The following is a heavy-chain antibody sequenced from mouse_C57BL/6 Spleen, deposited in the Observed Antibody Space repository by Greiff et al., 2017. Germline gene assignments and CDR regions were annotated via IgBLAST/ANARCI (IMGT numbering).Heavy chain of an antibody. CDR1: GFPFSDYY. V-gene: IGHV5-16*01. Sequence: EVKLVESEGGLVQPGSSMKLSCTASGFPFSDYYMAWVRQVPEKGLEWVANINYDGSSTYSLDSLKSRFIISRDNAKNILYLQMSSLKSEDTATYYCARDGAYYGNSYWYFDVWGTGTTVTVSS. D-gene: IGHD2-10*01. CDR3: ARDGAYYGNSYWYFDV. J-gene: IGHJ1*03. CDR2: INYDGSST.